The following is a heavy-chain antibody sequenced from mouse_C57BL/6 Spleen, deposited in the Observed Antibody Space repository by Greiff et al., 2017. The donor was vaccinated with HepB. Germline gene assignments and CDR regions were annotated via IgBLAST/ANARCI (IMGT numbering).Heavy chain of an antibody. V-gene: IGHV1-26*01. Sequence: EVQLQQSGPELVKPGASVKISCKASGYTFTDYYMNWVKQSHGKSLEWIGDINPNNGGTSYNQKFKGKATLTVDKSSSTAYMELRSLTSEDSAVYYCALDGNYEAYWGQGTLVTVSA. CDR2: INPNNGGT. CDR1: GYTFTDYY. J-gene: IGHJ3*01. CDR3: ALDGNYEAY. D-gene: IGHD2-1*01.